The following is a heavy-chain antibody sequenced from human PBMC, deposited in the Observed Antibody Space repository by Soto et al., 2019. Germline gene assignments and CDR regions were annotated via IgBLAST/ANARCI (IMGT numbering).Heavy chain of an antibody. J-gene: IGHJ4*02. CDR3: ARVLGGLATVPFDY. V-gene: IGHV3-30-3*01. D-gene: IGHD4-4*01. CDR2: ISYEGSNK. CDR1: GFTFSSYA. Sequence: GGALRLSCAASGFTFSSYAMHWVRQAPGTGLEWVAVISYEGSNKYYADSVKGRFTISRDNSKNTLYLQMNSLRTEDTAVYYCARVLGGLATVPFDYWGQGALVTVSS.